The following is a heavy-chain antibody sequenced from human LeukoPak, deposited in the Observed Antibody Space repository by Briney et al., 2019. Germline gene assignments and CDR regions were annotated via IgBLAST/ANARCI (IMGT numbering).Heavy chain of an antibody. CDR1: GFTVSSNY. D-gene: IGHD3-10*01. J-gene: IGHJ4*02. V-gene: IGHV3-66*01. CDR2: IYSGGST. Sequence: GGSLRLSCAASGFTVSSNYMSWVRQAPGKGLEWVSVIYSGGSTYYADSVKGRFTISRDNSKNTLYLQMNSLRAEDTAVYYCAKFQVRGVIIPFDYWGQGTLVTVSS. CDR3: AKFQVRGVIIPFDY.